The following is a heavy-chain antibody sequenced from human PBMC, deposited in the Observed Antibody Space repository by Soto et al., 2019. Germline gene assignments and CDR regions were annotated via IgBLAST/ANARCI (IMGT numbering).Heavy chain of an antibody. J-gene: IGHJ6*03. CDR1: GITFDDYA. CDR2: ISGSGLGT. D-gene: IGHD4-17*01. Sequence: EVHLLESGGGLVQPGGSLRLSCAASGITFDDYAMTWVRQAPGKCLEWVSGISGSGLGTYYADSVKGRFTISRDDFKKTVDLQLDSLRVEDTAVYYCAKNGRTVTDYKYYMDVWGKGTTVIVSS. V-gene: IGHV3-23*01. CDR3: AKNGRTVTDYKYYMDV.